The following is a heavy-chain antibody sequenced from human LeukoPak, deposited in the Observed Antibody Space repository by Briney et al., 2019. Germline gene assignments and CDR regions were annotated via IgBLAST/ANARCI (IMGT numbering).Heavy chain of an antibody. V-gene: IGHV4-59*08. CDR3: ARLGVAGTFDY. J-gene: IGHJ4*02. CDR2: IYYSGST. Sequence: PSETLSLTCTVSGGSISSYYWSWIRQPPGKGLEWIGYIYYSGSTNYNPSLKSRVTISVDTSKNQFSLKLSSVTAADTAVYCCARLGVAGTFDYWGQGTLVTVSS. D-gene: IGHD6-19*01. CDR1: GGSISSYY.